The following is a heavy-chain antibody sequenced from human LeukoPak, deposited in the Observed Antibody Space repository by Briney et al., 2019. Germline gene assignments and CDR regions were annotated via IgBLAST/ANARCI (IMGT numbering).Heavy chain of an antibody. D-gene: IGHD3-22*01. V-gene: IGHV3-23*01. J-gene: IGHJ4*02. CDR1: GFTFSSYA. CDR3: AIMHPYYDGSGYWVQ. CDR2: ISTSGGSS. Sequence: GGSLRLSCAASGFTFSSYAMSWVRQAPGKGLEWVSGISTSGGSSSYAESVKGRFTISRDNPRNTLYVQMNSLRAEDTALYYCAIMHPYYDGSGYWVQWGQGTLVTVSS.